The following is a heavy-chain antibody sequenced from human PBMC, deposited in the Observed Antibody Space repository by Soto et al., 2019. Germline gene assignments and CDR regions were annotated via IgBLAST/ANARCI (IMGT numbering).Heavy chain of an antibody. D-gene: IGHD6-13*01. Sequence: AASVKVSCKASGYTFTSYGISWVRQAPGQGLEWMGWISAYNGNTNYAQKLQGRVTMTTDTSTSTAYMELRSLRSDDTAVYYCAGRSGSSWYGDDDFDIWGQGTLVTVSS. CDR2: ISAYNGNT. CDR3: AGRSGSSWYGDDDFDI. V-gene: IGHV1-18*04. J-gene: IGHJ3*02. CDR1: GYTFTSYG.